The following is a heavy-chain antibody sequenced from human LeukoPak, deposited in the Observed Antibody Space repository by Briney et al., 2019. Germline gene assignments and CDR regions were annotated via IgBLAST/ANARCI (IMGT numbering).Heavy chain of an antibody. V-gene: IGHV3-23*01. D-gene: IGHD1-1*01. J-gene: IGHJ3*02. CDR2: ISAGADVI. Sequence: GGSLRLSCEAAGFSFRDYPMGWVRRASGKRLEWVSGISAGADVIFYADPVKGRFTISRDNSKNTLYLQMNSLRAEDSAEYYCAKSLLTTATGTGRAFDIWGQGTMITVSA. CDR1: GFSFRDYP. CDR3: AKSLLTTATGTGRAFDI.